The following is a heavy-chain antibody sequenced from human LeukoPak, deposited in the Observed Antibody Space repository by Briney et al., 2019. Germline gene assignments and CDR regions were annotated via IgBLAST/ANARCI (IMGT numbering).Heavy chain of an antibody. V-gene: IGHV4-34*01. Sequence: PSETLSLTCAVYGGSFSGYYWSWIRQPPGKGLEWIGEINHSGSTNYNPSLKSRVTISVDTSKNQFSLKLSSVTAADTAVYYCARGNTVTPPLIWYLKAKRYNWFDPWGQGTLVTVSS. J-gene: IGHJ5*02. D-gene: IGHD4-17*01. CDR1: GGSFSGYY. CDR2: INHSGST. CDR3: ARGNTVTPPLIWYLKAKRYNWFDP.